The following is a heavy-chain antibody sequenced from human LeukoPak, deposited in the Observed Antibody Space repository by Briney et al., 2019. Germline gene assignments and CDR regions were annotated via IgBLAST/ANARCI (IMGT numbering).Heavy chain of an antibody. CDR1: GFTFSSYA. Sequence: PGGSLRLSCAASGFTFSSYAMRWVRQAPGKGLEWVAVISYDGSNKYYADSVKGRFTISRDNSKNTLYLQMNSLRAEDTAVYYCARDRIGQTGYFDYWGQGTLVTVSS. V-gene: IGHV3-30*04. J-gene: IGHJ4*02. CDR3: ARDRIGQTGYFDY. D-gene: IGHD7-27*01. CDR2: ISYDGSNK.